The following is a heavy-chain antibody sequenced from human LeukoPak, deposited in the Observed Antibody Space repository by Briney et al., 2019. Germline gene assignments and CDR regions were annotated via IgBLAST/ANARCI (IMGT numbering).Heavy chain of an antibody. Sequence: GASVKVSCKASGYTFTGYYMHWVRQAPGQGLEWMGWINPNSGGTNYAQKFQGRVTMTRDTSISTAYMELSRLRSDDTAVYYCASHFRSNHYYFYYMDVWGTGTTVTVSS. CDR3: ASHFRSNHYYFYYMDV. CDR1: GYTFTGYY. V-gene: IGHV1-2*02. D-gene: IGHD3-16*02. CDR2: INPNSGGT. J-gene: IGHJ6*03.